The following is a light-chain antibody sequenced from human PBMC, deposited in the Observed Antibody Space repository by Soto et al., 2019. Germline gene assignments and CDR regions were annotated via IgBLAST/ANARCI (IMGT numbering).Light chain of an antibody. J-gene: IGKJ5*01. CDR3: QQFDESVT. V-gene: IGKV3-20*01. CDR2: GAS. Sequence: EIVLTQSPFNLSLSPGERATLSCRASHSVSRTYLAWYQQKPGQAPRLLIFGASDRATGTPDRFSGSGSGTDFTLTISRLEPEDSAVYYCQQFDESVTFGQGTRLEIK. CDR1: HSVSRTY.